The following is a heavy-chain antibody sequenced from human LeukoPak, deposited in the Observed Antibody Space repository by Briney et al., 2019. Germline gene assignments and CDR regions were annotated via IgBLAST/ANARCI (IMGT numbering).Heavy chain of an antibody. CDR2: IYYSGDT. Sequence: PSETLSLTCTVSGGSISSSSHYWGWIRQPPGKGLEWIGSIYYSGDTYYNPSLKSRVTISVDKSENQFSLKLNSVTAADTAVYYCARVGDYYRFDPWGQGTLVTVSS. J-gene: IGHJ5*02. D-gene: IGHD4-17*01. CDR3: ARVGDYYRFDP. CDR1: GGSISSSSHY. V-gene: IGHV4-39*07.